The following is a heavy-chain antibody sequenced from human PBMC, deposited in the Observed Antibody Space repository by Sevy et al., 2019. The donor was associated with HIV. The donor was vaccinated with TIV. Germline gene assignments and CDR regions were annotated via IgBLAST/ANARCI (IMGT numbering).Heavy chain of an antibody. CDR1: GFTFEDYG. CDR2: FNWNGDSK. Sequence: GGSLRLSCAASGFTFEDYGMSWVRQGPGKGLEWVSGFNWNGDSKGYAESVKGRFTISRDNAKNSLYLQMNSLRVEDTALYHCVRVYGGNQAGPFDYWGQGTLVTVSS. V-gene: IGHV3-20*01. J-gene: IGHJ4*02. CDR3: VRVYGGNQAGPFDY. D-gene: IGHD2-15*01.